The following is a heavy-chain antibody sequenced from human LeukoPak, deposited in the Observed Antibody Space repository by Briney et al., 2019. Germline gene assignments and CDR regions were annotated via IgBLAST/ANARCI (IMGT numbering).Heavy chain of an antibody. CDR2: INPNSGGT. CDR3: ASTADSSGYFRLQH. CDR1: GYTFTGYY. V-gene: IGHV1-2*02. D-gene: IGHD3-22*01. J-gene: IGHJ1*01. Sequence: ASVKVSCKAAGYTFTGYYMHWVRQARGQGLEWMGWINPNSGGTNYAQKFQGRVTMTRDTSISTAYMELSRLRSDDTAVYYCASTADSSGYFRLQHWGQGTLVTVSS.